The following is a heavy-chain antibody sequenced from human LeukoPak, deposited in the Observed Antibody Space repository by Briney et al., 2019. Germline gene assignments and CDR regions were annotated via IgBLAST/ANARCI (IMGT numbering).Heavy chain of an antibody. V-gene: IGHV3-30-3*01. CDR1: GFTFSSYT. CDR2: ISFDGTNK. J-gene: IGHJ4*02. CDR3: ARAPTPMTTVTTLGY. Sequence: PGRSLRLSCAASGFTFSSYTMHWVRQAPGKRLEWVAVISFDGTNKYYADSVKGRFTISRDNSKNTLYLQMNSLRPEDTAVYYCARAPTPMTTVTTLGYWGQGTLVTVSS. D-gene: IGHD4-17*01.